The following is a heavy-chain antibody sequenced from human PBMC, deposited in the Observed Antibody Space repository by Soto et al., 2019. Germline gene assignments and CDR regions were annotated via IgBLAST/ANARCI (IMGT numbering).Heavy chain of an antibody. CDR3: ARDRGKSILSLGMVY. D-gene: IGHD3-10*01. CDR2: INPSGGST. Sequence: QVQLVQSGAEVKKPGASVKVSCKASGYTFTSYYMHWVRQAPGQGLEWMGIINPSGGSTSYAQKFQGRVTMTRDTSTSTVYMELSSLRSEDTAVYYCARDRGKSILSLGMVYWGQGTLVTVSS. V-gene: IGHV1-46*03. J-gene: IGHJ4*02. CDR1: GYTFTSYY.